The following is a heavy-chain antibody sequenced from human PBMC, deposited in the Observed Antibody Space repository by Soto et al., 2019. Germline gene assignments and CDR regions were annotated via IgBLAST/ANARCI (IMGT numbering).Heavy chain of an antibody. CDR2: ISGSGGSA. J-gene: IGHJ1*01. CDR3: EKDRPRVTWAM. CDR1: GFTFSNYA. V-gene: IGHV3-23*01. D-gene: IGHD2-2*01. Sequence: EVQLLESGGGLVQPGGSLRLSCAGSGFTFSNYAMSWVRQAPGKGLWWVAAISGSGGSAFYEDTVKGRFTISRDNPNNMLFLQVNTPRAEDADLYYGEKDRPRVTWAMWGQGTVVTASS.